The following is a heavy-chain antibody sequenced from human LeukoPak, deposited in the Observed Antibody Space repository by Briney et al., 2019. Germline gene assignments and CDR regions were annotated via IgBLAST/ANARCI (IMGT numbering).Heavy chain of an antibody. CDR3: ARGKYQLLSYWFDP. V-gene: IGHV3-33*01. J-gene: IGHJ5*02. D-gene: IGHD2-2*01. Sequence: GGSLRLSCAASGLTFSSYGMHWVRQAQGKGLEWVAVIWYDGSNKYYADSVKGRFTISRDNSKNTLYLQMNSLRAEDTAVYYCARGKYQLLSYWFDPWGQGTLVTVSS. CDR1: GLTFSSYG. CDR2: IWYDGSNK.